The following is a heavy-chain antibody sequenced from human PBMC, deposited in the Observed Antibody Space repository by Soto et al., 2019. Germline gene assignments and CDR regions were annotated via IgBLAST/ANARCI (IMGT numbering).Heavy chain of an antibody. V-gene: IGHV1-69*13. Sequence: ASVKVSCKASGGTFSSYAISWLRQAPGQGLEWMGGIIPIFGTANYAQKFQGRVTITADESTSTAYMELSSLRSEDTAVYYCARGSGSYSLSYYYYGMDVWGQGTTVTVSS. CDR1: GGTFSSYA. CDR3: ARGSGSYSLSYYYYGMDV. CDR2: IIPIFGTA. D-gene: IGHD1-26*01. J-gene: IGHJ6*02.